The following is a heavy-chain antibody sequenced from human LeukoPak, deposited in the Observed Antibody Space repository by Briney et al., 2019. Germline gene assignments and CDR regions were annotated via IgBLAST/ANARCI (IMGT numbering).Heavy chain of an antibody. Sequence: PGGSLRLSCAASGFTFSGYWMAWVRQAPGKGLEWVANIKGDESARHQADSVKGRFTISRDNTRNSLYLQMTNLRGDDTAVYYCARDVVGSLDYWGQGTLVTASS. J-gene: IGHJ4*02. CDR1: GFTFSGYW. CDR3: ARDVVGSLDY. V-gene: IGHV3-7*01. D-gene: IGHD1-26*01. CDR2: IKGDESAR.